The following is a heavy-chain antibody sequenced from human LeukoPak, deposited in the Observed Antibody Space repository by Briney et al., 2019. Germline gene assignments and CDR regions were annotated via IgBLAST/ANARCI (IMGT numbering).Heavy chain of an antibody. J-gene: IGHJ4*02. Sequence: PGGSLRLSCAASGFAVSSNYMSWVRQAPGKGLEWVSVICSGGSTYYADSVKGRFTISRDNSKNTLYLQMNSLRAEDTAVYYCARDLPYSSDWYSDSWGQGTLVTVSS. CDR2: ICSGGST. D-gene: IGHD6-19*01. CDR3: ARDLPYSSDWYSDS. V-gene: IGHV3-53*01. CDR1: GFAVSSNY.